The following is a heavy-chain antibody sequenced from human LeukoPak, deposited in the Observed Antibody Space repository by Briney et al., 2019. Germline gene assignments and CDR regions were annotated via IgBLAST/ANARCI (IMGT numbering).Heavy chain of an antibody. CDR1: GGSISSSSYY. J-gene: IGHJ4*02. Sequence: SETLSLTCTVSGGSISSSSYYWGWIRQPPGKGLEWIGSIYYSGSTYYNPSLKSRVTISVDTSKNQFSLKLSSVTAADTAVYYCARLDSYSSSWYFDYWGQGTLVTVSS. CDR3: ARLDSYSSSWYFDY. V-gene: IGHV4-39*01. D-gene: IGHD6-13*01. CDR2: IYYSGST.